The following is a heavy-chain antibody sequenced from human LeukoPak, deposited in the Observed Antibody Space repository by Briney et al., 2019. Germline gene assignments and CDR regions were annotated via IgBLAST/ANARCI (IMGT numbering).Heavy chain of an antibody. Sequence: SSETLSLTCTVSGGSIISFYWSWIRQPAGKGLEWIGRMYSSGSTDYNPSLKSRVTMSVDTSKNQFSLKLSSVTAADSAVYYCARMSSGDYWGQGFLVTVSS. CDR3: ARMSSGDY. D-gene: IGHD6-6*01. V-gene: IGHV4-4*07. CDR2: MYSSGST. CDR1: GGSIISFY. J-gene: IGHJ4*02.